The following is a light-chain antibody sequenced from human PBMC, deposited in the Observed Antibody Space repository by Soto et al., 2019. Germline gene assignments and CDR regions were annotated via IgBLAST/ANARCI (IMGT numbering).Light chain of an antibody. Sequence: QSALTQPASVSGSPGQSITISCTGTSSDVGSYNYVSWYQQYPGKAPKLIIYDVSNRPSGVSYRFSGSKSGNTASLTISGLQAEDEADYYCSSYTTRSTHVVFGGGTKVTVL. CDR2: DVS. J-gene: IGLJ2*01. CDR3: SSYTTRSTHVV. CDR1: SSDVGSYNY. V-gene: IGLV2-14*01.